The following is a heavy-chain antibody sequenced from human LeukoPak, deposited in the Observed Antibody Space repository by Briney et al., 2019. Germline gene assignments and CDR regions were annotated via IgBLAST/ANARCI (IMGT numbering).Heavy chain of an antibody. CDR2: ISDSSSII. D-gene: IGHD6-19*01. V-gene: IGHV3-48*01. CDR1: GFTFSSYS. J-gene: IGHJ4*02. Sequence: PTGGSLRLSCAASGFTFSSYSMNWVRQAPGKGLDWVSYISDSSSIINHADSVKGRFTISRDNAKNSLYLQMNSLRAGDTAVYYCARPHSIYTNGWFLWGQGTLVTVSS. CDR3: ARPHSIYTNGWFL.